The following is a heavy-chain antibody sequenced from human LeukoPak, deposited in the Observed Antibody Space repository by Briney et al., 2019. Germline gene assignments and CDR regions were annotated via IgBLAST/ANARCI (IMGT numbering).Heavy chain of an antibody. CDR2: ISGSGGST. D-gene: IGHD3-3*01. Sequence: GGSLRLSCAASGFTFSSYAMSWVRQASGKGLEWVSAISGSGGSTYYADSVKGRFTISRDNSKNTLYLQMNSLRAEDTAVYYCAKTYYDFWSGEVNDYWGQGTLVTVSS. J-gene: IGHJ4*02. V-gene: IGHV3-23*01. CDR3: AKTYYDFWSGEVNDY. CDR1: GFTFSSYA.